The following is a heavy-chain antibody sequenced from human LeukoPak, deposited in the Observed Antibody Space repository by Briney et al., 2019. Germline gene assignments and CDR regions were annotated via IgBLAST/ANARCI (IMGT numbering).Heavy chain of an antibody. Sequence: SATLSLTCTVSGGSISSYYWSWIRQRPGKGLEWIGYIYYGGSTNYNPSLKSRVTISVDTSKNQFSLKLSSVTAADTAVYYYARGGTNYDYWGQGTLVTVSS. D-gene: IGHD5-24*01. V-gene: IGHV4-59*01. CDR1: GGSISSYY. J-gene: IGHJ4*02. CDR3: ARGGTNYDY. CDR2: IYYGGST.